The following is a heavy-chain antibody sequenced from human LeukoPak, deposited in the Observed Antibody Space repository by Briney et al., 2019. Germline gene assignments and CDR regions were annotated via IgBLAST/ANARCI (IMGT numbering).Heavy chain of an antibody. CDR3: ARDDYGDQHYYYYYGMDV. CDR1: GYTFTSYG. Sequence: ASVTVSCKASGYTFTSYGISWVRQAPGQGLEWMGWISAYNGNTNYAQKLQGRVTMTTDTSTSTAYMELRSLTSDDTAVYYCARDDYGDQHYYYYYGMDVWGQGTTVTVSS. V-gene: IGHV1-18*01. J-gene: IGHJ6*02. D-gene: IGHD4-17*01. CDR2: ISAYNGNT.